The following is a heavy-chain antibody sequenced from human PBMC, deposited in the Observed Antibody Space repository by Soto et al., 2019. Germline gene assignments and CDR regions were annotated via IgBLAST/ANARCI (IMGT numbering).Heavy chain of an antibody. CDR2: ISYSGST. J-gene: IGHJ6*02. Sequence: QVQLQESGPGLVKPSQTLSLTCAVSGGSLSSGGYYWSWIRQAPGKGLEWIGYISYSGSTHYNPSLKRRLSISVDKSKNQFYLKLNSMTAADTAVYYCARDGGDYDFWSGYDVWGQGITVTVSS. D-gene: IGHD3-3*01. CDR1: GGSLSSGGYY. CDR3: ARDGGDYDFWSGYDV. V-gene: IGHV4-30-4*01.